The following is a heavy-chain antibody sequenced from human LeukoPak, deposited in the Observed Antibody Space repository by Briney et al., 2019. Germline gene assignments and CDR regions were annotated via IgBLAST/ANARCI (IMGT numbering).Heavy chain of an antibody. Sequence: PSETLSLACVVSGVSVNGGSVSNYWSWFRQFPGKGLEWIGYIHYSGRADYNPALRSRLTMSVDTSKNQFSLNLNSVSAADTAVYYCARWYYSGWAFDYWGQGTLVTVSS. CDR2: IHYSGRA. CDR1: GVSVNGGSVSNY. J-gene: IGHJ4*02. CDR3: ARWYYSGWAFDY. V-gene: IGHV4-61*01. D-gene: IGHD6-19*01.